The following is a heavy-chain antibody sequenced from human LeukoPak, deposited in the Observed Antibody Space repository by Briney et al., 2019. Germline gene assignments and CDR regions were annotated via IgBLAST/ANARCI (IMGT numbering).Heavy chain of an antibody. CDR3: ARAGYSSGWNYFDY. Sequence: TSETLSLTCTVSGGSISSYYWSWIRQPPGKGLEWIGYIYYSGSTNYNPSLKSRVTISVDTSKNQFSLKLSSVTAADTAVYYCARAGYSSGWNYFDYWGQGTLVTVSS. CDR1: GGSISSYY. V-gene: IGHV4-59*01. CDR2: IYYSGST. J-gene: IGHJ4*02. D-gene: IGHD6-19*01.